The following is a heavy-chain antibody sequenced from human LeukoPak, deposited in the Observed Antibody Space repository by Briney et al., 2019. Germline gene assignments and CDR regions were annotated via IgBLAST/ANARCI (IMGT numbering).Heavy chain of an antibody. CDR3: ARAKAAAGQYYFDY. CDR2: IYYSGST. J-gene: IGHJ4*02. V-gene: IGHV4-39*02. Sequence: NASETLSLTCTVSGGSISTSSYYWGWIRQPPGKGLEWIGSIYYSGSTYYSPSLKSRVTIPVDTSNNQFSLRLSSVTAADTAVYYCARAKAAAGQYYFDYWGQGTLVTVSS. CDR1: GGSISTSSYY. D-gene: IGHD6-13*01.